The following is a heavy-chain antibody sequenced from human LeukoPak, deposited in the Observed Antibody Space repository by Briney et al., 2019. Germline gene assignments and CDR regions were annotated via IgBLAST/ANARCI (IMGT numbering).Heavy chain of an antibody. CDR2: IYYRGST. Sequence: SQTLSLTCTVAGGSISSGDYYWSWIRQPPVKGLEWIGYIYYRGSTYYNPSLKSRVTISVYTSKNQFSLELRSVTAADTAVYYCARGLPDYYGSGSYYPYFDYWGQGTLVTVSS. CDR3: ARGLPDYYGSGSYYPYFDY. J-gene: IGHJ4*02. V-gene: IGHV4-30-4*01. CDR1: GGSISSGDYY. D-gene: IGHD3-10*01.